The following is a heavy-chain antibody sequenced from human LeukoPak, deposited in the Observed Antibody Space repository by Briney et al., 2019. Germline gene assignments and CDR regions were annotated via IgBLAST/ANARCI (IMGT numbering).Heavy chain of an antibody. Sequence: GGSLRLSCAASGIAFSEYFMTWLRHAPGKGPEWLSHISGSGSYIYYADSVKGRFTISKDKAKNALDLQMNSLRADDTAIYYCARIPSQDRTWFDPWGQGTLVTVSS. D-gene: IGHD2-15*01. CDR2: ISGSGSYI. CDR3: ARIPSQDRTWFDP. CDR1: GIAFSEYF. V-gene: IGHV3-11*04. J-gene: IGHJ5*02.